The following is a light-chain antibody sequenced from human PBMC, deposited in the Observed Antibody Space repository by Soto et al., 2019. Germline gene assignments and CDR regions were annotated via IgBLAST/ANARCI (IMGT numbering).Light chain of an antibody. V-gene: IGLV2-14*03. CDR1: SSDVGGYNY. CDR3: SSYTSSSTVV. J-gene: IGLJ2*01. Sequence: QSALTQPASVSGSPGQSITISCTGTSSDVGGYNYVSWYQQHPGKVPKLMIYDVTNRPSGVSNRFSGSKSGNTASLTISGLQAEDEADYYCSSYTSSSTVVFGGGTKDTVL. CDR2: DVT.